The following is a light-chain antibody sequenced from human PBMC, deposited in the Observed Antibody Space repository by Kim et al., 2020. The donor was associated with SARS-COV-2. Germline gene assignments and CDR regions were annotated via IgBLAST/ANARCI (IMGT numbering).Light chain of an antibody. CDR1: SSSIGNNY. Sequence: QSVLTQPPSASGTPGQRITISCSGSSSSIGNNYVYWYQQFPGTAPRLLIYRNDLRPSGVPDRFSGSKSGTSASLAISGLRSEDEADYYCARWDDSLNGWVFGGGTQLTVL. CDR3: ARWDDSLNGWV. CDR2: RND. J-gene: IGLJ3*02. V-gene: IGLV1-47*01.